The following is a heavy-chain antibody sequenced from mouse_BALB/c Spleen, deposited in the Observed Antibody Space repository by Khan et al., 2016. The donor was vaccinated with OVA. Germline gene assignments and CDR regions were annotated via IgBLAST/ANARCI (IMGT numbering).Heavy chain of an antibody. CDR2: ISTGGIYT. J-gene: IGHJ3*01. Sequence: EVELVESGGDLVKPGGSLKLSCAASGFTFSTSGMSWVRQTPDKRLEWVATISTGGIYTFYPDIVKGRSTISRDNAKNTLYLQMSSLKSEDTAMYYGARLAYYYDSEGFAYWGQGTLVTVSA. CDR1: GFTFSTSG. V-gene: IGHV5-6*01. CDR3: ARLAYYYDSEGFAY. D-gene: IGHD1-1*01.